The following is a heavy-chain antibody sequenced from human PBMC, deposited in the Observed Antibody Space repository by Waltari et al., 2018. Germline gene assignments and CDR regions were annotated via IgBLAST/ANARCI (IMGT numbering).Heavy chain of an antibody. CDR1: GFTFNNSD. Sequence: EVQLVESGGGLVQPGGSLSLSCAASGFTFNNSDFYWVRQAPGKGLEWISYISSGGNTIYYSESVKGRFTISRDNAKSSLYLRMDSLRAEDTALYYCTRGGTDFWTGGEDRYYFDYWGQGALVTVSS. D-gene: IGHD3-3*01. V-gene: IGHV3-48*03. CDR2: ISSGGNTI. J-gene: IGHJ4*02. CDR3: TRGGTDFWTGGEDRYYFDY.